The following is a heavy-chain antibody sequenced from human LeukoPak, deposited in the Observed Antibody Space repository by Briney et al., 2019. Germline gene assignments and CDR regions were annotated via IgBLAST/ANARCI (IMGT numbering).Heavy chain of an antibody. Sequence: GGSLRLSCAASGFTFSSYGMHWVRQAPGKGLERVAVIWYDGSNKYYADSVKGRFTISRDNSKNTLYLQMNSLRAEDTAVYYCARGPSITGTTPYYYYMDVWGKGTTVTVSS. CDR3: ARGPSITGTTPYYYYMDV. J-gene: IGHJ6*03. CDR1: GFTFSSYG. D-gene: IGHD1-7*01. V-gene: IGHV3-33*01. CDR2: IWYDGSNK.